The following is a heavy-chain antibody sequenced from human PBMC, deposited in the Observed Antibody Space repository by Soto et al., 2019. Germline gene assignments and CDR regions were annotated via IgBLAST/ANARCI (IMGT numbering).Heavy chain of an antibody. V-gene: IGHV4-59*01. CDR3: ARGRGYSWMGGHKHYYYYGMDV. CDR1: GGSISSYY. CDR2: IYYSGST. J-gene: IGHJ6*02. D-gene: IGHD5-18*01. Sequence: ETLSLTCTVSGGSISSYYWSWIRQPPGKGLEWIGYIYYSGSTNYNPSLKSRVTISVDTSKNQFSLKLSSVTAADTAVYYCARGRGYSWMGGHKHYYYYGMDVSGQGTTVTVSS.